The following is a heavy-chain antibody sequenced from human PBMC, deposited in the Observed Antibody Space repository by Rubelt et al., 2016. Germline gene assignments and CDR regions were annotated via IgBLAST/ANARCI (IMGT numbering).Heavy chain of an antibody. V-gene: IGHV3-48*02. CDR1: GFTFSSYS. Sequence: EVQLVESGGGLVQPGGSLRLSCAVSGFTFSSYSMNWVRQAPGTGLEWVSHISSSSSTIYYADSVKGRFTISRDNAKNSLYLQMDNLRDEDTAMYYCARSGTGVRYFDLWGRGTLVTVSS. CDR3: ARSGTGVRYFDL. D-gene: IGHD1-7*01. J-gene: IGHJ2*01. CDR2: ISSSSSTI.